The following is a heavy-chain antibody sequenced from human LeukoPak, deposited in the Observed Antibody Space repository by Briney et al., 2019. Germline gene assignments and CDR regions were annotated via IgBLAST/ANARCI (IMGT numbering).Heavy chain of an antibody. D-gene: IGHD1-7*01. CDR2: ISYDGSNK. Sequence: GGSLRLSCAASGFTFSSYGMHWVRQAPGKGLEWVAVISYDGSNKYYADSVKGRFTISRDNSKNTLYLQMNSLRAEDTAVYYCAKGLTKLELSYWGQGTLVTVSS. CDR3: AKGLTKLELSY. V-gene: IGHV3-30*18. J-gene: IGHJ4*02. CDR1: GFTFSSYG.